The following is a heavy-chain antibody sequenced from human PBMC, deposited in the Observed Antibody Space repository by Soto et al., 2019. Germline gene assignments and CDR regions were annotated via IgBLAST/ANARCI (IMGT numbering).Heavy chain of an antibody. J-gene: IGHJ6*02. D-gene: IGHD5-18*01. V-gene: IGHV1-2*04. Sequence: GASVKVSCKASGYTFTGYYMHWVRHAPGQGLEWMGWINPNSGGTNYAQKFQGWVTMTRDTSISTAYMELSRLRSDDTAVYYCARDIEYSYGSSRSYYYGMDVWGQGTTVTVSS. CDR3: ARDIEYSYGSSRSYYYGMDV. CDR1: GYTFTGYY. CDR2: INPNSGGT.